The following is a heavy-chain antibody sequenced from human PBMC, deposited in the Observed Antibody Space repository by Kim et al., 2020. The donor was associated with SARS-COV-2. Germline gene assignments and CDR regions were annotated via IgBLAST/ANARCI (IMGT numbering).Heavy chain of an antibody. D-gene: IGHD6-13*01. CDR2: IGGLDGGI. CDR3: ARRPGTAAAGTAHFYP. V-gene: IGHV3-23*01. CDR1: GFSFGIYA. Sequence: GGSLRLSCAASGFSFGIYAMSWVRQAPGKGLEWVSTIGGLDGGIFHADSVKGRFTISRDNSKNTLYLQMTNLKTEDTATYYCARRPGTAAAGTAHFYPWGQGTPVTVSS. J-gene: IGHJ5*02.